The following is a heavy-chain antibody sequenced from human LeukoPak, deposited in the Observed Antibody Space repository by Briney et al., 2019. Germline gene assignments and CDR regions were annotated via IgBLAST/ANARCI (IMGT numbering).Heavy chain of an antibody. CDR3: VKDPSGNYFYFDY. CDR2: IYNGGST. V-gene: IGHV3-66*01. D-gene: IGHD1-26*01. Sequence: GGSLRLSCAASGFTVSSSYVAWVRQAPGKGLEWLSVIYNGGSTNYGDSVKDRFTISRDNSKVTLYLQMTSLRPEDTAIYYCVKDPSGNYFYFDYWGQGTLVTVSS. J-gene: IGHJ4*02. CDR1: GFTVSSSY.